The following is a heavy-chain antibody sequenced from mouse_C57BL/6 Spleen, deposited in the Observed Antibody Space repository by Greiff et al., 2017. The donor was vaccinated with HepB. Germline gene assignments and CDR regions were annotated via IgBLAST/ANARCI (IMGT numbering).Heavy chain of an antibody. Sequence: QVQLQQPGAELVKPGASVKLSCKASGYTFTSYWMQWVKQRPGQGLEWIGEIDPSDSYTNYNQKFKGKATLTVDTSSSTAYMQLSSLTSEDSAVYYCARHLVADYWGQGTTLTVSS. CDR2: IDPSDSYT. V-gene: IGHV1-50*01. D-gene: IGHD1-1*01. CDR3: ARHLVADY. CDR1: GYTFTSYW. J-gene: IGHJ2*01.